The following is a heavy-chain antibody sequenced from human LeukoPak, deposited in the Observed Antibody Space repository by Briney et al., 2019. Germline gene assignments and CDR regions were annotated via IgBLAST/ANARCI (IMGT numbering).Heavy chain of an antibody. V-gene: IGHV1-18*01. CDR1: GYTFTSYG. J-gene: IGHJ4*02. CDR3: ARSIAGNYPRDY. CDR2: ISAYNGNT. D-gene: IGHD1-14*01. Sequence: ASVKVSCKASGYTFTSYGISWVRQAPGQGLEWMGWISAYNGNTNYAQKLQGRVAMTTDTSTSTAYMELRSLRSDDTAVYYCARSIAGNYPRDYWGQGTLVTVSS.